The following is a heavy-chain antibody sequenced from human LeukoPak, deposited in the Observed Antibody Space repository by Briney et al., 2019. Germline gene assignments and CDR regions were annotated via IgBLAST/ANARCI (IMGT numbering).Heavy chain of an antibody. D-gene: IGHD6-6*01. CDR1: RFTLGIYA. CDR2: IRGSVGDT. V-gene: IGHV3-23*01. CDR3: AKARDGISAVVWEFDY. J-gene: IGHJ4*02. Sequence: PGRSPRLSCAASRFTLGIYAMSSVRHAPGEGLQRVSAIRGSVGDTSYADSLKGRLTISRDHSKNTLYLQIDSLRAEDTAGFYCAKARDGISAVVWEFDYWEQGTLVTVLS.